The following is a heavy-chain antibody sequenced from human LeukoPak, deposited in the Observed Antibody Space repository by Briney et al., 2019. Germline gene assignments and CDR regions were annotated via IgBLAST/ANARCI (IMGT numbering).Heavy chain of an antibody. CDR2: MNPNSGNT. CDR1: GYTFTSYD. D-gene: IGHD6-13*01. Sequence: ASVKVSCKASGYTFTSYDINWVRQATGQGLEWMGWMNPNSGNTGYAQKFQGRVTMTRNTSISTAYMELSSLRSEDTAVYYSARAWLGIAAAGSDYWGQGTLVTVSS. J-gene: IGHJ4*02. V-gene: IGHV1-8*01. CDR3: ARAWLGIAAAGSDY.